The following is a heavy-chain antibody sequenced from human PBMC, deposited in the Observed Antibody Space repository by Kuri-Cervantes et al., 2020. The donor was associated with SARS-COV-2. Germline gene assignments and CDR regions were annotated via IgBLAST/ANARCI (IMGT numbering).Heavy chain of an antibody. CDR2: IRYDGSNK. J-gene: IGHJ5*02. D-gene: IGHD3-16*02. V-gene: IGHV3-30*02. Sequence: GESLKISCAASGFTFSSYGMHWVRQAPGKGLEWVACIRYDGSNKYYADSVKGRFTISRDNSKNTLYLQMNSLRSEDTAVYYCARGHNNYVWGSYRHSNWFDPWGQGTLVTVSS. CDR3: ARGHNNYVWGSYRHSNWFDP. CDR1: GFTFSSYG.